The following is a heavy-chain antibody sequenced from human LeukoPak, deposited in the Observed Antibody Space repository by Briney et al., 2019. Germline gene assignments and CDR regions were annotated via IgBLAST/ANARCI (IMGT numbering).Heavy chain of an antibody. D-gene: IGHD2-15*01. V-gene: IGHV1-69*05. CDR1: GGTFSSYA. J-gene: IGHJ6*03. CDR2: IIPIFGTA. Sequence: SVKVSCKASGGTFSSYAISWVRQAPGQGLEWMGRIIPIFGTANYAQKFQGRVTITTDESTSTAYMELSSLRSEETAVYYCASGSRDGNYYYYYMDVWGKGTTVTVSS. CDR3: ASGSRDGNYYYYYMDV.